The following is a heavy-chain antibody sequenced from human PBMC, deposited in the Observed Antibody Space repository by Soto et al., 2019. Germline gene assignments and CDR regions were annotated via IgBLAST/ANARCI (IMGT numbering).Heavy chain of an antibody. V-gene: IGHV4-59*01. J-gene: IGHJ4*02. D-gene: IGHD3-10*01. CDR1: GDCISNNF. Sequence: KPSETRSLTCVVSGDCISNNFWTWIWQPPGKGLEWIGLMHYSWTSNYSRALKSRATMLVDTSKNNFSLKLRSVTAADTAVYYCVSVRDNNRARYFGYLFDSCAQAIQVTVTS. CDR3: VSVRDNNRARYFGYLFDS. CDR2: MHYSWTS.